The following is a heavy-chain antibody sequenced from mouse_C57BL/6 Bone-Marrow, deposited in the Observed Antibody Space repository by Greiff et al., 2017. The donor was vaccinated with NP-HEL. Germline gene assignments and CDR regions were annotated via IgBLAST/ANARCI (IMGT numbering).Heavy chain of an antibody. J-gene: IGHJ1*03. CDR2: ILPGSGST. CDR1: GYTFTGYW. Sequence: QVQLQQSGAELMKPGASVKLSCKATGYTFTGYWIEWVKQRPGHGLEWIGEILPGSGSTNYNEKFKGKATFTAATSSNTAYMQLSSLTTEDSAIYYGARCDYYYGSSPWYFDVWGTGTTVTVSS. D-gene: IGHD1-1*01. CDR3: ARCDYYYGSSPWYFDV. V-gene: IGHV1-9*01.